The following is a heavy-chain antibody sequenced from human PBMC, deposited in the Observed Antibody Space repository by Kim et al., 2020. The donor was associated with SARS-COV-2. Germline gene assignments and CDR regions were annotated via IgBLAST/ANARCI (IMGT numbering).Heavy chain of an antibody. CDR1: GFTFSSYA. D-gene: IGHD4-17*01. CDR3: AKDPTNDNGYCYYGRDV. Sequence: GGSLRLSCAASGFTFSSYAMRWVRQAPGKGLEWVSAISGSGGNTYYADSVKGRFTISRDNSKNTLYLQMNSLRAEDTAVYYCAKDPTNDNGYCYYGRDVWGQGSTVTVSS. CDR2: ISGSGGNT. J-gene: IGHJ6*02. V-gene: IGHV3-23*01.